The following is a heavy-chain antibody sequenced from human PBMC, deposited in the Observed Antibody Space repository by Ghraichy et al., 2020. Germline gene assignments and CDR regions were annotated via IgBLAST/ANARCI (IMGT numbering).Heavy chain of an antibody. V-gene: IGHV3-48*02. CDR2: ISTSSSTI. Sequence: GGSLRLSCAASGFTFSNYSMNWVRQAPGRGLEWVSYISTSSSTIYYADSVKGRFTISRDNAKNSLYLQMNSLRDEDTAVYYCARIDDDCWRGYLGYWGQGTLVTVSS. J-gene: IGHJ4*02. CDR3: ARIDDDCWRGYLGY. D-gene: IGHD3-3*01. CDR1: GFTFSNYS.